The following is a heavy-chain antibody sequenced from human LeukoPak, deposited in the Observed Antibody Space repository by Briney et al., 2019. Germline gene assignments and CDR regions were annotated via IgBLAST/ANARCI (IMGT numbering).Heavy chain of an antibody. CDR1: EFTFNNYW. D-gene: IGHD6-13*01. Sequence: PGGSLRLSCAASEFTFNNYWMSWVRQAPGKGLEWVANIKQDGSERYYVDSAKGRFTISRDNAKNSLYLQMSSLKTEDTAVYYCARGTSSWYVYYFGMDVWGHGTTVTVSS. J-gene: IGHJ6*02. CDR3: ARGTSSWYVYYFGMDV. V-gene: IGHV3-7*03. CDR2: IKQDGSER.